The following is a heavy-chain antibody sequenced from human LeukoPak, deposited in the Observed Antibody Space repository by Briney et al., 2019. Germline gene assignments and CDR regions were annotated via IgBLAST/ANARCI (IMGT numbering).Heavy chain of an antibody. CDR3: ARGLKELLLLDY. Sequence: SETLSLTCTVSGGSISSYYWSWIRQPAGKGLEWIGRIYTSGSTNYNPSLKSRVTISVDTSKNQFSLKLSSVTAADTAVYYCARGLKELLLLDYWGQGTLVTVSS. V-gene: IGHV4-4*07. CDR2: IYTSGST. J-gene: IGHJ4*02. CDR1: GGSISSYY. D-gene: IGHD1-26*01.